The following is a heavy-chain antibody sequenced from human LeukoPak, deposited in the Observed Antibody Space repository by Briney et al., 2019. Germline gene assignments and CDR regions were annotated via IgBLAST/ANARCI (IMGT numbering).Heavy chain of an antibody. Sequence: GGSPRLSCATSGFTFSSYSMTWVRQAPGKGLEWVSYISRSSSTIYYADSVKGRFTISRDNAKNSLYLQMNSLRDEDTAVYYCARDHYGSGTDVWFDPWGQGTLVTVSS. CDR1: GFTFSSYS. J-gene: IGHJ5*02. D-gene: IGHD3-10*01. V-gene: IGHV3-48*02. CDR3: ARDHYGSGTDVWFDP. CDR2: ISRSSSTI.